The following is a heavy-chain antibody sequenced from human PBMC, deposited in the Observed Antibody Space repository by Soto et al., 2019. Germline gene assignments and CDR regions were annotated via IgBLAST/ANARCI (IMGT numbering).Heavy chain of an antibody. CDR1: GGTFSSYA. J-gene: IGHJ3*02. CDR2: IIPIFGTA. V-gene: IGHV1-69*13. CDR3: ASLYYDYVWGSYRYTLRALDI. Sequence: SVKVSCKASGGTFSSYAISWVRQAPGQGLEWMGGIIPIFGTANYAQKFQGRVTITADESTSTAYMELSSLRSEDTAVYYCASLYYDYVWGSYRYTLRALDIWGQGTMVTVSS. D-gene: IGHD3-16*02.